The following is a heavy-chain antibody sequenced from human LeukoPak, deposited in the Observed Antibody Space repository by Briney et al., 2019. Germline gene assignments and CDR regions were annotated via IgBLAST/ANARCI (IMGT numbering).Heavy chain of an antibody. V-gene: IGHV3-48*01. J-gene: IGHJ4*02. CDR2: ISSLSGTI. D-gene: IGHD5-12*01. CDR1: GFTFSSYS. Sequence: GGSLRLSCAASGFTFSSYSMNWVRQAPGKGLEWVSYISSLSGTIYYADSVKGRFIISRDNAQNSLFLQMNSLRAEDTAVYYCARGPSGYHNTGGQGTLVTVSS. CDR3: ARGPSGYHNT.